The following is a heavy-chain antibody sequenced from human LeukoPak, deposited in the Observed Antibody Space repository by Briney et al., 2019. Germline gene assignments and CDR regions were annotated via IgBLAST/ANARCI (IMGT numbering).Heavy chain of an antibody. V-gene: IGHV4-39*07. CDR2: IYYSGST. CDR3: ARGATVTQPYYYYYYYMDV. Sequence: SETLSLTCTVSGGSISSSSYYWGWIRQPPGKGLEWIGSIYYSGSTYYNPSLKSRVTISVDTSKNQFSLKLSSVTAADTAVYYCARGATVTQPYYYYYYYMDVWGEGTTVTVSS. CDR1: GGSISSSSYY. J-gene: IGHJ6*03. D-gene: IGHD4-17*01.